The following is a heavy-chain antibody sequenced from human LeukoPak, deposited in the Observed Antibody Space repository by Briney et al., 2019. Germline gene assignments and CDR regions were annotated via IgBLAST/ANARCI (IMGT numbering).Heavy chain of an antibody. J-gene: IGHJ5*02. CDR1: VFTFSSYS. CDR2: ISSSSSYI. D-gene: IGHD2-2*01. CDR3: ARDGDGTSCSGFDP. V-gene: IGHV3-21*01. Sequence: GGSLRLSCAASVFTFSSYSMNWVRDAPGKGLEWGLSISSSSSYIYYADSVKGRFTISRDNAKNSLYLQMNSLRAEDTAVYYCARDGDGTSCSGFDPWGQGTLVTVSS.